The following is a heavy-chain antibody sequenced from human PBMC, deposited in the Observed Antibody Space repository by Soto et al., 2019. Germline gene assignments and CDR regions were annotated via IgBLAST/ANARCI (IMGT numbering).Heavy chain of an antibody. Sequence: ASVKVSFKASGYTFSSYAMHWVRQAPGQRLEWMGWINAGYGNTKSSQKFQDRVTISRDTSASTAYMELTSLRSEDTAVYYCARDTGDGTFDFWGQGTLVTVSS. CDR1: GYTFSSYA. V-gene: IGHV1-3*01. CDR3: ARDTGDGTFDF. J-gene: IGHJ4*02. CDR2: INAGYGNT. D-gene: IGHD7-27*01.